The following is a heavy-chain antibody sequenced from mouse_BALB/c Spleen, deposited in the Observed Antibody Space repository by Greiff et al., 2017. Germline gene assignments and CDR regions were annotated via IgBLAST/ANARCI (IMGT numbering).Heavy chain of an antibody. CDR3: ARSGTGTRYYFDY. J-gene: IGHJ2*01. V-gene: IGHV3-8*02. D-gene: IGHD4-1*01. Sequence: EVQLQQSGPSLVKPSQTLSLTCSVTGDSITSGYWNWIRKFPGNKLEYMGYISYSGSTYYNPSLKSRISITRDTSKNQYYLQLNSVTTEDTATYYCARSGTGTRYYFDYWGQGTTLTVSS. CDR1: GDSITSGY. CDR2: ISYSGST.